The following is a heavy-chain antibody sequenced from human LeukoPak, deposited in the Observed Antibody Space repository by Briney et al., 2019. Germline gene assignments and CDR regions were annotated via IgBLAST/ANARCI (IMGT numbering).Heavy chain of an antibody. D-gene: IGHD3-22*01. Sequence: PGGSLRLSCAASGFTFSSYSMNWVRQAPGKGLEWVAVISYDGSNKYYADSVKGRFTISRDNSKNTLYLQMNSLRAEDTAVYYCATHAQYYYDSSGGLWGQGTLVTVSS. CDR2: ISYDGSNK. J-gene: IGHJ4*02. V-gene: IGHV3-30*03. CDR1: GFTFSSYS. CDR3: ATHAQYYYDSSGGL.